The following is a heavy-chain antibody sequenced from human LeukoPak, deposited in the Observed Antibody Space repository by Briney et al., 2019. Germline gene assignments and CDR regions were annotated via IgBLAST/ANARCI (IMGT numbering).Heavy chain of an antibody. D-gene: IGHD4-17*01. Sequence: PGGSLRLSCAASGFTFSSYSMNWVRQAPGKGLEWVSYISSSSSTIYYADSVKGRFTISRDNAKNSLYLQMNSLRAEDTAVYYCARANHGDTDGDAFDIWGQGTMVTVSS. J-gene: IGHJ3*02. CDR1: GFTFSSYS. CDR2: ISSSSSTI. V-gene: IGHV3-48*04. CDR3: ARANHGDTDGDAFDI.